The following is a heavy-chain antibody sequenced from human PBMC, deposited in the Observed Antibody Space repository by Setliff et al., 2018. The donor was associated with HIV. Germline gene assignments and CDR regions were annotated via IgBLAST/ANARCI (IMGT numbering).Heavy chain of an antibody. J-gene: IGHJ5*02. V-gene: IGHV4-59*11. CDR3: ARLNGSGSP. D-gene: IGHD3-10*01. Sequence: NPSETLSLTCTVSGGSISSHYWSWIRQAPGKALEWIGHINYSGTTNYNPSLKSRVTISVDTSKNQFSLRLSSVTAADTATYYCARLNGSGSPWGQGTLVTVSS. CDR2: INYSGTT. CDR1: GGSISSHY.